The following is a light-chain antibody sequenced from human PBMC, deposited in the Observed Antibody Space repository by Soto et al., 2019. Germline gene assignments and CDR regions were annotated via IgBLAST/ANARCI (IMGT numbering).Light chain of an antibody. Sequence: SALTQPPSASGFPGQSVTISCTGTSSDVGYYDYVSWYQQHPGKAPKLVIYEVTKRPSGVPDRVSASKSGNTASLTVSGLRAEDEADYYCSSYAGSNNFVFGSGTKVTLL. CDR1: SSDVGYYDY. CDR2: EVT. J-gene: IGLJ1*01. CDR3: SSYAGSNNFV. V-gene: IGLV2-8*01.